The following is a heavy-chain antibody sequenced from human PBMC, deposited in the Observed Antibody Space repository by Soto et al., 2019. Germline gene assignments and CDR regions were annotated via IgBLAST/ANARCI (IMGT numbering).Heavy chain of an antibody. CDR1: GFTFSSYA. J-gene: IGHJ6*02. CDR3: AKGSYYDSSGYYPYYYYYGMDV. CDR2: ISGSGGST. D-gene: IGHD3-22*01. Sequence: GSLRLSCAASGFTFSSYAMSWVRQAPGRGLEWVSAISGSGGSTYYADSVKGRFTISRDNSKNTLYLQMNSLRAEDTAVYYCAKGSYYDSSGYYPYYYYYGMDVWGQGTTVTVSS. V-gene: IGHV3-23*01.